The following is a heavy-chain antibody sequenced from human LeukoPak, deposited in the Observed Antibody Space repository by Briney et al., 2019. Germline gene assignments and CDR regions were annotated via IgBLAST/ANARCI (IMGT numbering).Heavy chain of an antibody. CDR1: GGSISSSSYY. CDR3: ARFNSGSYQHYFDY. V-gene: IGHV4-39*07. D-gene: IGHD1-26*01. J-gene: IGHJ4*02. Sequence: SETLSLTCTVSGGSISSSSYYWGWIRQPPGKGLEWIGSIYYSGSTYNNPSLKSRVTISVDTSKNQFSLKLSSGTAADTAVYYCARFNSGSYQHYFDYWGQGTLVTASS. CDR2: IYYSGST.